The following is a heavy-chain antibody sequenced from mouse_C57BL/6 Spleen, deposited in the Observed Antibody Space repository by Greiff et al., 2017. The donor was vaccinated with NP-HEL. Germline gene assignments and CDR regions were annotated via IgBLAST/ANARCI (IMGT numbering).Heavy chain of an antibody. CDR1: GFTFSDYY. D-gene: IGHD1-1*02. V-gene: IGHV5-16*01. CDR2: INYDGSST. Sequence: DVMLVESEGGLVQPGSSMKLSCTASGFTFSDYYMAWVRQVPEKGLEWVANINYDGSSTYYLDSLKSRFIISRDSAKNILYLQMSSLKSEDTATYYCARDPGGYYFDYWGQGTTLTVSS. CDR3: ARDPGGYYFDY. J-gene: IGHJ2*01.